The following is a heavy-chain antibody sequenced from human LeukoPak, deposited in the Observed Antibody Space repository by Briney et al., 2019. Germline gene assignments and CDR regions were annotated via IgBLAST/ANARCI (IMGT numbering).Heavy chain of an antibody. CDR2: IRGSGGSI. CDR3: AKHRVVRRVIMDYYFDD. D-gene: IGHD3-10*01. J-gene: IGHJ4*02. V-gene: IGHV3-23*01. Sequence: GGSLRLSCGASGFTFSSYAMSWVRQAPGKWLEWVSAIRGSGGSIYYAESVKGRFTNSRDNSKNAVYLQMNSLRAEDSAVYYCAKHRVVRRVIMDYYFDDWGQGTLVTVSS. CDR1: GFTFSSYA.